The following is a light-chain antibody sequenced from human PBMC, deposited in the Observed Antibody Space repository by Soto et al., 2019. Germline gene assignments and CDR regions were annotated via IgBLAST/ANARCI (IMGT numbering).Light chain of an antibody. Sequence: EIVLTQSPATLSLSPGERATLSCRASQSVSIYLAWYQHKPGQAPRLLIYDASNRATGIPARFSGSGSGTDFTLTISSLEPEDFAVYYCQQRSNWPLTFGGGTKVKIK. V-gene: IGKV3-11*01. CDR1: QSVSIY. CDR3: QQRSNWPLT. J-gene: IGKJ4*01. CDR2: DAS.